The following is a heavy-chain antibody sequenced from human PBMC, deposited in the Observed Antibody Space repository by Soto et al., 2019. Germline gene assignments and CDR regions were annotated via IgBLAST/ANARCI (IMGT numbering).Heavy chain of an antibody. V-gene: IGHV1-2*04. CDR1: GYTFTGYY. J-gene: IGHJ3*02. D-gene: IGHD3-22*01. CDR3: ARDPRSSGFAFDI. CDR2: INPNSGGT. Sequence: ASVKVSCKASGYTFTGYYMHWVRQAPGQGLEWMGWINPNSGGTNYAQKFQGWVTMTRDTSISTAYMELSRLRSDDTAVYYCARDPRSSGFAFDIWGQGTMVTVSS.